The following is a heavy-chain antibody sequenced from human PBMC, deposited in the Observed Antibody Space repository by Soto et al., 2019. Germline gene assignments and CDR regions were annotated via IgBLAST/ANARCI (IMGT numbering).Heavy chain of an antibody. CDR3: GGQDSGAKGYYFET. V-gene: IGHV4-39*01. J-gene: IGHJ4*02. Sequence: QLQLQESGSGLVKPSETLSLTCIVSNGAISSRSSYWGWIRQTPGKGLEWIGSIYYIGNTYYNPSLKSRVTISIDTSKTQFSLKMNSVTAADTAVYVCGGQDSGAKGYYFETWGQGALVTVSS. CDR1: NGAISSRSSY. CDR2: IYYIGNT. D-gene: IGHD2-15*01.